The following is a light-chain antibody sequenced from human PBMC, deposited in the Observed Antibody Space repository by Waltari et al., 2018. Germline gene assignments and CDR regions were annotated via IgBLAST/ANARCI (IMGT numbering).Light chain of an antibody. CDR1: TKDGWGYDL. CDR3: CSYAGRGTYV. J-gene: IGLJ1*01. CDR2: EVF. Sequence: QSALTQPASVSGNPGQAIHILCSGNTKDGWGYDLVLLYPQHPGKAPKLLICEVFKRPPDTSSRFSGAKSGSTASLTSSGLQPEDEADYYCCSYAGRGTYVFGSGTKVTVL. V-gene: IGLV2-23*02.